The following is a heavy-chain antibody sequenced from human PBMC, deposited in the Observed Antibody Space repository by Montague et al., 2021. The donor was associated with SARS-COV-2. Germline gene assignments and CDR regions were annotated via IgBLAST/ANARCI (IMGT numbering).Heavy chain of an antibody. CDR3: ARGILSMNMGVVVLLGGIYYFDS. CDR1: GGSISSGSYY. J-gene: IGHJ4*02. D-gene: IGHD3-22*01. CDR2: SNHRGST. V-gene: IGHV4-39*01. Sequence: SETLSLTCTVSGGSISSGSYYRSWIRQPPGKGLEWIGDSNHRGSTNYNPSLKSRVTISVDTSKNQFSLKLNSVTAADTAAYYCARGILSMNMGVVVLLGGIYYFDSGGQGTLVAVSS.